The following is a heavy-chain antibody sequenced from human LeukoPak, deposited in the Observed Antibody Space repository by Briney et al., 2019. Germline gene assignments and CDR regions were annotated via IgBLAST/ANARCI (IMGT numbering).Heavy chain of an antibody. J-gene: IGHJ4*02. D-gene: IGHD3-10*01. Sequence: GGSLRLSCAASGLTLGNYAMSWVRQAPGKGLEWVSAISGNGYNTYYADSVKGRFTISSESSRNTLYLQMHSLRAEDTAVYYCAKGVRLWFAFYFDYWGQGTLVTVSS. V-gene: IGHV3-23*01. CDR3: AKGVRLWFAFYFDY. CDR2: ISGNGYNT. CDR1: GLTLGNYA.